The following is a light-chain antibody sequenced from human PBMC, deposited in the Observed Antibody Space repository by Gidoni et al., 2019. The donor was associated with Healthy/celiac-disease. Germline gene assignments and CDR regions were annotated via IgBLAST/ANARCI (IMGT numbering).Light chain of an antibody. CDR3: QAWDTSTHVV. V-gene: IGLV3-1*01. Sequence: SYELTQPPSVSVSPGQTASISCSGDKLGNKFSCWYQQKPGQSPVLVIYQDIKRPSGIPERFSGSNSGNTATLTISETQAMDEADYYCQAWDTSTHVVFGGGTTLTVL. CDR1: KLGNKF. CDR2: QDI. J-gene: IGLJ2*01.